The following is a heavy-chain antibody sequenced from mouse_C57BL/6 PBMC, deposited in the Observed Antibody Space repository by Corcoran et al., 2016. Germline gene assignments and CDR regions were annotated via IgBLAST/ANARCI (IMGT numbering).Heavy chain of an antibody. V-gene: IGHV9-3*01. CDR2: INTYSGVP. D-gene: IGHD1-1*02. CDR1: GYTFTTYG. J-gene: IGHJ3*01. CDR3: ARWGGNRAWFAY. Sequence: QIQLVQSGPELKKPGETVKISCKASGYTFTTYGMSWVKQAPGKGLKWMGWINTYSGVPTYADDFKGRFAFSLETSASTAYLQINNLKNEDTATYFCARWGGNRAWFAYWGQGTLVTVSA.